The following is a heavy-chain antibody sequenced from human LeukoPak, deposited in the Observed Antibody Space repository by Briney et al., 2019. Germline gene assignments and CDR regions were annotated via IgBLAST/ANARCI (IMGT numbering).Heavy chain of an antibody. Sequence: GGSLRLSCAASGFTFSSYGMHWVRQAPGKGLEWVAVIWYDGSNKYYADSVKGRFTISRDNSKNTLYLQMNSLRAEDTAVYYCAKGTGDYAIDYWGQGTLVTVSS. CDR3: AKGTGDYAIDY. D-gene: IGHD4-17*01. J-gene: IGHJ4*02. CDR2: IWYDGSNK. V-gene: IGHV3-30*02. CDR1: GFTFSSYG.